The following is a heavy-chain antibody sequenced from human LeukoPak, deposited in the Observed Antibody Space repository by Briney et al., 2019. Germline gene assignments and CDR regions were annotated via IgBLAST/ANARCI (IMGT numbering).Heavy chain of an antibody. D-gene: IGHD3-10*01. V-gene: IGHV5-51*01. CDR3: ARQTEDYYGSGSYYFDY. CDR2: IYTGDSDT. J-gene: IGHJ4*01. CDR1: GYIFTYYW. Sequence: GESLKISCKGSGYIFTYYWIGWVRQMPGKGLEWMGIIYTGDSDTRYSPSFQGQVTISADKSISTAYLQWSSLKASDTAMYYCARQTEDYYGSGSYYFDYWGQEPWSPSPQ.